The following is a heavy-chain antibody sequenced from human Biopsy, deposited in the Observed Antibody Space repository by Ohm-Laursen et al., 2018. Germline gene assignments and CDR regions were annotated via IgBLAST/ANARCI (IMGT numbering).Heavy chain of an antibody. CDR3: ARASAYGVFDV. D-gene: IGHD4/OR15-4a*01. Sequence: ESSVKVSCKASGYTLTGHSCHWVRQAPGQRLEWVGRIDPNSDDTKYAQKFQGRIAMTTDTSITTAYLEVSSLTSDDAAVYFCARASAYGVFDVWGQGTIVTVSS. J-gene: IGHJ3*01. CDR2: IDPNSDDT. V-gene: IGHV1-2*06. CDR1: GYTLTGHS.